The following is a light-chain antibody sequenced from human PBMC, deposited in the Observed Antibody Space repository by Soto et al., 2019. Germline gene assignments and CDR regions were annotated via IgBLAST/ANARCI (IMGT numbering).Light chain of an antibody. CDR1: QSVSNNY. CDR2: GAS. J-gene: IGKJ1*01. Sequence: EVVFTQFPSTLFLSPGEKATPSCRAIQSVSNNYLAWYQQKPGQAPRLLIYGASSRATGIPDRFSGSGSGTDFTLTIRRLEPEDFAVYYCQQYGSSYPWTFGQGTKVDVK. V-gene: IGKV3-20*01. CDR3: QQYGSSYPWT.